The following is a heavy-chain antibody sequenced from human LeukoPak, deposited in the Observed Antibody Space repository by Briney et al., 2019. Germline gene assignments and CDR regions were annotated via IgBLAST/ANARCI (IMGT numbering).Heavy chain of an antibody. Sequence: PSETLSLTCTVSGGSISSYYWSWIRQPPGKGLEWIGYIYYSGSTNYNPSLKSRVTISVDTSKNQFSLNLISVTAADTAVYYCARVPQIDYYYYMDIWGKGTTVTVSS. CDR2: IYYSGST. CDR1: GGSISSYY. V-gene: IGHV4-59*01. CDR3: ARVPQIDYYYYMDI. J-gene: IGHJ6*03.